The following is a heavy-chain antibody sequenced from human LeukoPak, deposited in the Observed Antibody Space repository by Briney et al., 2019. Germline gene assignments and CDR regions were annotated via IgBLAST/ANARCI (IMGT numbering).Heavy chain of an antibody. V-gene: IGHV1-69*04. CDR2: IIPFVGIG. CDR1: GGTFSNYG. J-gene: IGHJ3*02. Sequence: SVKVSCKASGGTFSNYGISWVRQAPGQGLEWMGRIIPFVGIGNDAQKFQGRVRITADKSTYTSYMELTSLTSEDTAVYYCARDHSGYNDAFDIWGQGTMVTVSS. CDR3: ARDHSGYNDAFDI. D-gene: IGHD1-14*01.